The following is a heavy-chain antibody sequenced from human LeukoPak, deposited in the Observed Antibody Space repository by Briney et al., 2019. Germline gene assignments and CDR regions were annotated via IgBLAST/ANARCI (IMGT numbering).Heavy chain of an antibody. Sequence: PSETLSLTCTVSGGSVSSGSYYWSWIRQPPGKGLEWIGYIYYSGSTNYNPSLKSRVTISVDTSKNQFSLKLSSVTAADTAVYYCAREIGYYYDSSGYHAYYFDYWGQGTLVTVSS. D-gene: IGHD3-22*01. V-gene: IGHV4-61*01. CDR3: AREIGYYYDSSGYHAYYFDY. CDR1: GGSVSSGSYY. J-gene: IGHJ4*02. CDR2: IYYSGST.